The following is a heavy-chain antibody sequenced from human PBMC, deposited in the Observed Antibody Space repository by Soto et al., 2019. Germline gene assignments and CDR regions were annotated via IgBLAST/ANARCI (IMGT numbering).Heavy chain of an antibody. V-gene: IGHV2-26*01. J-gene: IGHJ5*02. CDR2: IFSNDEK. Sequence: QVTLKESGPVLVKPTETLTLTCTVSGFSLSNARMGVSWIRQPPGKALEWLAHIFSNDEKSYSTSLKSRLTIPKDTSKTQVVLTMTNMDPLDTATYYCARSPPYGDSPRGFDPWGQGTLVTVSS. D-gene: IGHD4-17*01. CDR3: ARSPPYGDSPRGFDP. CDR1: GFSLSNARMG.